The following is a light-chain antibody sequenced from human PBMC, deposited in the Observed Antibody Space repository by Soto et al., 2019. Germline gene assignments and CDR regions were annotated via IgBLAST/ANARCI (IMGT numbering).Light chain of an antibody. CDR1: QSVLYSSHNKNY. Sequence: DIVMTQSPDSLAVSLGERATINCKSSQSVLYSSHNKNYLAWYQQKPGQPPKLLIYWASTRESGVPDRFSGSGSGTDFTLTISSLQAEAVAVYYCQQYYSTPPTFGQGTKVEIK. CDR3: QQYYSTPPT. V-gene: IGKV4-1*01. CDR2: WAS. J-gene: IGKJ1*01.